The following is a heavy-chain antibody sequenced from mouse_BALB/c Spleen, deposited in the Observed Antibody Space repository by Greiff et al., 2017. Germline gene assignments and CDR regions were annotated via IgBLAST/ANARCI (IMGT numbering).Heavy chain of an antibody. CDR3: ARDYRSLLDY. CDR1: GFTFSSFG. Sequence: EVMLVESGGGLVQPGGSRKLSCAASGFTFSSFGMHWVRQAPEKGLEWVAYISSGSSTIYYADTVKGRFTISRDNPKNTLFLQMTSLRSEDTAMYYCARDYRSLLDYWGQGTTLTVSS. J-gene: IGHJ2*01. D-gene: IGHD2-14*01. V-gene: IGHV5-17*02. CDR2: ISSGSSTI.